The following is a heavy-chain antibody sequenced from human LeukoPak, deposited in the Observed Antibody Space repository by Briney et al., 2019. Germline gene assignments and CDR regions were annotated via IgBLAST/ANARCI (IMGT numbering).Heavy chain of an antibody. CDR1: GYTFTSYA. CDR2: INTNTGNP. D-gene: IGHD2-21*01. CDR3: ARGGIADPLRGDY. J-gene: IGHJ4*02. Sequence: ASVKVSCKASGYTFTSYAMNWVRQAPGHGLEWMGWINTNTGNPTYAQGFTGRFVFSLDTSVSTAYLQISSFKGEDTAVYYCARGGIADPLRGDYWGQGTLVTVSS. V-gene: IGHV7-4-1*02.